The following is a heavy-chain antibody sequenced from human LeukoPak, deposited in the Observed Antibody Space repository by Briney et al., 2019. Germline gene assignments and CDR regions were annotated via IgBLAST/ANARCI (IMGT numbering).Heavy chain of an antibody. CDR2: INHSGST. J-gene: IGHJ6*03. Sequence: PPETLCLTCAVYGGSFSGYYWSWIRQPPGKGLEWIGEINHSGSTNYNPSLKSRVTIPVDTTTNQFYLKLSSVTAADTAVYYCARGCPQQQLVRHYYYYMDVWGKGTTVTVSS. D-gene: IGHD6-13*01. V-gene: IGHV4-34*01. CDR3: ARGCPQQQLVRHYYYYMDV. CDR1: GGSFSGYY.